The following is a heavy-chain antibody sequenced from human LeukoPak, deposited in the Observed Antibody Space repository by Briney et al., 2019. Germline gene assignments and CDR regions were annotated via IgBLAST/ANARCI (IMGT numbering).Heavy chain of an antibody. V-gene: IGHV3-23*01. J-gene: IGHJ4*02. Sequence: GESLKISCAASGFTFSSYAMSWVRQAPGKGLEWVSAISGSGGSTYYADSVKGRFTISRDNSKNTLYLQMNSLRAEDTAVYYCAKVGAAGGDYFDYWGQGTLVTVSS. CDR2: ISGSGGST. CDR1: GFTFSSYA. CDR3: AKVGAAGGDYFDY. D-gene: IGHD6-13*01.